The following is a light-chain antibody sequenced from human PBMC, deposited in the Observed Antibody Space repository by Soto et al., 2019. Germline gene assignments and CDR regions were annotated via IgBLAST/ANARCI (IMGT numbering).Light chain of an antibody. Sequence: EIVLKQSPGTLSLSPGERATLSCRASQSVSTSYLAWYQQKPSQAPRLLIYGASSRATGIPDRFSGSGSGADFTLTSSRLEPEDFAVYSWQQSGSVPLTFGGGTKVEIK. V-gene: IGKV3-20*01. CDR1: QSVSTSY. CDR3: QQSGSVPLT. CDR2: GAS. J-gene: IGKJ4*01.